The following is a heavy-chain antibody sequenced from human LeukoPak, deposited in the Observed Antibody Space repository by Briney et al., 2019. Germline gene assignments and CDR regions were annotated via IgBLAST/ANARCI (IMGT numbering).Heavy chain of an antibody. J-gene: IGHJ4*02. CDR2: ISAQHGQT. CDR3: AGSLGYCTSNVCYLKY. CDR1: GYSQNFYG. Sequence: ASVKVSCKTSGYSQNFYGITWVRQVAGQGLEWMGWISAQHGQTEYAPNSQDRVTMTTDTYTNTAYMELRSLRSDDTAVYYCAGSLGYCTSNVCYLKYWGQGTLVTVSS. D-gene: IGHD2-8*01. V-gene: IGHV1-18*01.